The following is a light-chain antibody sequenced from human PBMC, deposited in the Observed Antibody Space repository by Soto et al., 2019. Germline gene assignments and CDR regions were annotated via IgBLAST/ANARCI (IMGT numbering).Light chain of an antibody. CDR1: SSNIGSNT. CDR2: NNN. Sequence: QSVLTQPPSASGTPGQRVTISCSGSSSNIGSNTVSWFQQLPGRAPKLLLYNNNHRHSGVPDRFSGSESGTSASLAISGLQSEDEADDYCAAWDDSRDGHVVFGGGTQLTVL. J-gene: IGLJ7*01. V-gene: IGLV1-44*01. CDR3: AAWDDSRDGHVV.